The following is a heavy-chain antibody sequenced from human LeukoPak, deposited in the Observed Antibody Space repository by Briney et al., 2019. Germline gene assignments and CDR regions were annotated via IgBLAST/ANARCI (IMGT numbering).Heavy chain of an antibody. CDR3: ARERDSSGYVLAY. D-gene: IGHD3-22*01. Sequence: GGSLRLSCVASGPNFNSHTMKWVRQAPGKGLEWVSVIYSGGATYYIDSVKGRFTISRDNSKNTLYLQMNSLRAEDTAVYYCARERDSSGYVLAYWGQGTLVTVSS. J-gene: IGHJ4*02. V-gene: IGHV3-53*01. CDR2: IYSGGAT. CDR1: GPNFNSHT.